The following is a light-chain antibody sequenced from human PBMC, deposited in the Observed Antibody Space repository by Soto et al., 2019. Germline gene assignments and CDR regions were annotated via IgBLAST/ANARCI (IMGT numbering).Light chain of an antibody. V-gene: IGKV1D-16*01. CDR3: QQYNISPLT. Sequence: DVQMTQSPSSLSASVGDRVTITCRASQDINSYLAWYQQKPGNAPKSLIYAASSLQTGVPSRFSGSESGTDFTLSINILQPEDSATYYCQQYNISPLTFGGGTKVEIK. CDR1: QDINSY. J-gene: IGKJ4*01. CDR2: AAS.